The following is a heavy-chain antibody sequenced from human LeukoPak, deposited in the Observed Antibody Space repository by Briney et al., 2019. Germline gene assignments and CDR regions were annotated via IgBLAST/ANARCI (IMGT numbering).Heavy chain of an antibody. CDR1: GGSFSGYY. CDR3: ARTGDSSGYYRNAIDY. CDR2: IYYRGST. Sequence: PSETLSLTCAVYGGSFSGYYWSWIRQPPGKGLEWIGSIYYRGSTYYNPSLRSRITLSLDTSKSQFSLSLSSVTAADTAVYYCARTGDSSGYYRNAIDYWGQGTLVTVSS. V-gene: IGHV4-34*10. D-gene: IGHD3-22*01. J-gene: IGHJ4*02.